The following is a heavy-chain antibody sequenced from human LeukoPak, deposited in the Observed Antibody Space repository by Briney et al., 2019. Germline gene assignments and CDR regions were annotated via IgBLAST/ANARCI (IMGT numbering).Heavy chain of an antibody. CDR1: GFTFGTYG. Sequence: GGSLGLSCVASGFTFGTYGMHWVRQAPGKGLEWVSVISANIGDTYYADSVKGRFIISRDISKNTLYLQMSSLRVDDTAVYYCAKGAEQGGYSTSWYSVSTRRYYMDVWGKGTAVTITS. CDR2: ISANIGDT. D-gene: IGHD6-13*01. CDR3: AKGAEQGGYSTSWYSVSTRRYYMDV. V-gene: IGHV3-23*01. J-gene: IGHJ6*03.